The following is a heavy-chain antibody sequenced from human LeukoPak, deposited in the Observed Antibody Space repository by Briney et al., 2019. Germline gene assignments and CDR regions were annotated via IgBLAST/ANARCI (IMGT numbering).Heavy chain of an antibody. CDR2: ISSSSSYI. J-gene: IGHJ6*02. D-gene: IGHD6-6*01. Sequence: GGSLRLSCAASGFTFSSYSMNWVRQAPGKGLEWVSSISSSSSYIYYADSVKGRFTISRDNAKNSLYLQMNSLRAEDTAVYYCARDFIEQLAYGMDVWGQGTTVTVSS. CDR1: GFTFSSYS. V-gene: IGHV3-21*01. CDR3: ARDFIEQLAYGMDV.